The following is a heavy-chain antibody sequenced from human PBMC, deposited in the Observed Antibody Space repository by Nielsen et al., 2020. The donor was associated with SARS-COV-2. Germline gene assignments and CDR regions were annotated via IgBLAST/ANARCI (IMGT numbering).Heavy chain of an antibody. J-gene: IGHJ4*02. CDR1: GFTFSSYW. CDR3: AREWEDYDSSGFDY. CDR2: ISFDGTTK. Sequence: GESLKISCAASGFTFSSYWMSWVRQAPGKGLEWVAIISFDGTTKYNEDSVKGRFTISRDNSKNTLYLQMKSLRAEDTAVYYCAREWEDYDSSGFDYWGQGTLVTVSS. D-gene: IGHD3-22*01. V-gene: IGHV3-30-3*01.